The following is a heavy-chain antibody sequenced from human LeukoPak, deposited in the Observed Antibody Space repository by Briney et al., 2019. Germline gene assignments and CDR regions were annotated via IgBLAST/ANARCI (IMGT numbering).Heavy chain of an antibody. Sequence: PGGSLRLSCAASGFTFSSYAMSWVRQAPGKGLEWVSAISGSGGSTYYADSVKGRFTISGDNSKNTLYLQMNSLRAEDTAVYYCASRGRYCSSTSCPDYWGQGTLVTVSS. V-gene: IGHV3-23*01. CDR3: ASRGRYCSSTSCPDY. CDR1: GFTFSSYA. J-gene: IGHJ4*02. CDR2: ISGSGGST. D-gene: IGHD2-2*01.